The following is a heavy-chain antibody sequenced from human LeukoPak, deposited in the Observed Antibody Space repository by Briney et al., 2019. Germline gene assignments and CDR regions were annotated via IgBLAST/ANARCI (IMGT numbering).Heavy chain of an antibody. V-gene: IGHV3-21*01. CDR2: ISSSSSYI. D-gene: IGHD7-27*01. J-gene: IGHJ3*02. CDR3: ANWGDDAFDI. Sequence: GGSLRLSCAASGFTFSSYSMTWVRQAPGKGLEWVSSISSSSSYIYYADSVKGRFTISRDNAKNSLYLQMNSLRAEDTAVYYCANWGDDAFDIWGQGTMVTVSS. CDR1: GFTFSSYS.